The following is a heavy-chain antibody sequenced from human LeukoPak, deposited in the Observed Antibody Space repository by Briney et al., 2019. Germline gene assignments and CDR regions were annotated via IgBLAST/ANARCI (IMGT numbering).Heavy chain of an antibody. D-gene: IGHD3-3*01. CDR3: ARTGTASITIFGVVILNSHFDY. CDR1: GGSISSSSYY. J-gene: IGHJ4*02. V-gene: IGHV4-39*01. Sequence: KPSETLSLTCTVSGGSISSSSYYWGWIRQPPGKGLEWIGSIYYSGSTYYNPSLKSRVTISVDTSKNQFSLKLSSVTAADTAVYYCARTGTASITIFGVVILNSHFDYWGQGTLVTVSS. CDR2: IYYSGST.